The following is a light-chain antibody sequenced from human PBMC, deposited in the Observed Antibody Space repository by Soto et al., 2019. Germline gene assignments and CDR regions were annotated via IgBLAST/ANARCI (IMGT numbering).Light chain of an antibody. CDR2: AAS. CDR3: QQSYIPPFT. CDR1: QTISSY. V-gene: IGKV1-39*01. J-gene: IGKJ3*01. Sequence: IQMPKYTSSLSASLGDGFTITCRASQTISSYLNWYQQRPGIAPRLLIYAASTLQSGVPSRFSGRGFATNFTLAINSLQPEDFATYYCQQSYIPPFTFGPRTKVDI.